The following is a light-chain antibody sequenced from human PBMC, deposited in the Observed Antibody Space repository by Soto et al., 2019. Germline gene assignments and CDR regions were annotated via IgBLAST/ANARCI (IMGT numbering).Light chain of an antibody. CDR3: QQYGNSPLT. CDR2: GAS. V-gene: IGKV3-20*01. Sequence: EIVLTQSPGTLSLSPGERATLSCRASQSVDSTSLAWYQHKPGQAPRLLIYGASSRPSGIPDRFCGSGSETDFTLTINRLEPEDFALYYCQQYGNSPLTFGLGTKVEIK. J-gene: IGKJ1*01. CDR1: QSVDSTS.